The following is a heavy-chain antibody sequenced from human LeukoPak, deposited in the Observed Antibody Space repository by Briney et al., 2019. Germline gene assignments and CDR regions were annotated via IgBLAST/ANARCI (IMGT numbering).Heavy chain of an antibody. Sequence: PSETLSLTCTVSGGSISNSNYYWGWRRQPPGKGLEWIGNIFYSGATYYNPSLKSRVTISVDTSKNQFSLKLNSVTAADTAVYYCAGSRARIKYDYWGQGTLVTVSS. V-gene: IGHV4-39*01. CDR2: IFYSGAT. CDR3: AGSRARIKYDY. CDR1: GGSISNSNYY. D-gene: IGHD2-15*01. J-gene: IGHJ4*02.